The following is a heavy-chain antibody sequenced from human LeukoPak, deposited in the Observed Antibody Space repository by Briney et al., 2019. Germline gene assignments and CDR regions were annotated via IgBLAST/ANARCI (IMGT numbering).Heavy chain of an antibody. CDR1: GYTFTAYY. CDR2: INPNSGGT. Sequence: GASVKVSCKASGYTFTAYYLHWVRQAPGQRLEWMGWINPNSGGTNYAQNFQGRVTMTRDTSISTVYMELSSLRSDDTAVYYCARGGDGNRRDFDYWGQGTLVTVPS. CDR3: ARGGDGNRRDFDY. V-gene: IGHV1-2*02. J-gene: IGHJ4*02. D-gene: IGHD5-24*01.